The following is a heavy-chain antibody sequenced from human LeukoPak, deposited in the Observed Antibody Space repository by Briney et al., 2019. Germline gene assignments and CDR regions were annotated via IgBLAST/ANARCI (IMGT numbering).Heavy chain of an antibody. J-gene: IGHJ4*02. CDR2: VGASGGST. D-gene: IGHD2-2*01. CDR1: GFTFSTYV. Sequence: GGSLRLSCAVSGFTFSTYVMRWVRQSPGTGVEWVSSVGASGGSTYYADSVKGRFTISRDNSKNTLYLQMDSLRVDDTAVYFCSRGPDRGPSDYWGQGTLVTVSS. V-gene: IGHV3-23*01. CDR3: SRGPDRGPSDY.